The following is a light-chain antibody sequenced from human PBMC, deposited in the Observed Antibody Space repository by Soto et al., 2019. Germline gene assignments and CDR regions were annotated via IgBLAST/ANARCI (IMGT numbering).Light chain of an antibody. V-gene: IGKV1-39*01. Sequence: DIQMTQSPGSLSASVGDRVTITCRASQSITKNLNWYQHKPGKAPELLIYQASDSQIGVPSRCSGSGSGTDFALIISGLQPEDFATYFCQQSYSSPYTFGQGTKVEIK. J-gene: IGKJ2*01. CDR2: QAS. CDR1: QSITKN. CDR3: QQSYSSPYT.